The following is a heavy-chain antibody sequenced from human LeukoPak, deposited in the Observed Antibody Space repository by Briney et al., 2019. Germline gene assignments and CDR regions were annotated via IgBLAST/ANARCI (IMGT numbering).Heavy chain of an antibody. D-gene: IGHD3-3*01. CDR3: TIFGVVYPNPYFDY. J-gene: IGHJ4*02. V-gene: IGHV3-21*01. CDR2: ISSSSSYI. Sequence: GGSLRISCAASGFTFSSYSMNWVRQAPGKGLEWVSSISSSSSYIYYADSVKGRFTISRDNAKNSLYLQMNSLRAEDTAVYYCTIFGVVYPNPYFDYWGQGTLVTVSS. CDR1: GFTFSSYS.